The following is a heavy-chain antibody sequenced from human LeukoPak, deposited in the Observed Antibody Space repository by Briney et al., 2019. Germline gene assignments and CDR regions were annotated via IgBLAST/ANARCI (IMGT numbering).Heavy chain of an antibody. CDR2: IHYTGST. J-gene: IGHJ3*02. V-gene: IGHV4-61*05. CDR3: ARMRAPSAPYDAFDI. CDR1: GGSITNNDYY. Sequence: SETLSLTCTVSGGSITNNDYYWGWIRQPPGKGLERVGYIHYTGSTNYNPSLKRRVTMSVDSSKTHFSLNLRSVTAADTAVYFCARMRAPSAPYDAFDIWGPGTMVPVSS. D-gene: IGHD1-26*01.